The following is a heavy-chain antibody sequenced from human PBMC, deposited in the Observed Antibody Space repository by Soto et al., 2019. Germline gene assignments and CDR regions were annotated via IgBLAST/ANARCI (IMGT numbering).Heavy chain of an antibody. J-gene: IGHJ4*02. V-gene: IGHV3-33*01. CDR3: ARYFLYCSSTSCPHDY. D-gene: IGHD2-2*01. CDR1: GFTFSSYG. Sequence: GGSLRLSCAASGFTFSSYGMHWVRQAPGKGLEWVAVIWYDGSNKYYADSVKGRFTISRDNSKNTLYLQMNSLRAEDTAVYYCARYFLYCSSTSCPHDYWGQGTLVTVSS. CDR2: IWYDGSNK.